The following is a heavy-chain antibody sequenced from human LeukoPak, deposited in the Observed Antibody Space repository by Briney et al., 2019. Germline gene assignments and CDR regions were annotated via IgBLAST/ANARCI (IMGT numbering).Heavy chain of an antibody. D-gene: IGHD6-19*01. V-gene: IGHV5-51*01. Sequence: GESLQSSCKGSGDSFTSYWIAWVRQMPGKGREWMGIIYPGDSDTRYSPSFQGQVTISADKYISTAYLQWSSLKASDTAMYYCARLSRAVLTYGMDVWGKGTTVTVSS. CDR2: IYPGDSDT. CDR3: ARLSRAVLTYGMDV. J-gene: IGHJ6*04. CDR1: GDSFTSYW.